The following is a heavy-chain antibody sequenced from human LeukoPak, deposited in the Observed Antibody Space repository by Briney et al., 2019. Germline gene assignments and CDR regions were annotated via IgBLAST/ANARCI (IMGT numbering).Heavy chain of an antibody. CDR2: ISYSGAST. J-gene: IGHJ1*01. CDR1: GFTFSDYG. CDR3: TRNSGWYGLS. D-gene: IGHD6-19*01. V-gene: IGHV3-23*01. Sequence: GGSLRLSCAASGFTFSDYGMNWVRLAPGKGLEWVSAISYSGASTSDADSVKGRFTISRDNSNNTLFLHLNSLRGEDTAVYYCTRNSGWYGLSWGQGTLVTVSS.